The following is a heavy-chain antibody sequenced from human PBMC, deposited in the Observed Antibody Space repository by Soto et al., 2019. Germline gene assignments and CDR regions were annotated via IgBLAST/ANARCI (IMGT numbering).Heavy chain of an antibody. CDR1: GFTFSSYW. D-gene: IGHD6-19*01. Sequence: EVQLVESGGGLVQPRGSLRLSCAASGFTFSSYWMSWVRQAPGKGLEWVANIKQDGSEKYYVDSVKGRFTISRDNAKNSLYLQMNSLRAEDTSVYYCARETWYSSAFDYWGQGTLVTVSS. CDR2: IKQDGSEK. CDR3: ARETWYSSAFDY. J-gene: IGHJ4*02. V-gene: IGHV3-7*05.